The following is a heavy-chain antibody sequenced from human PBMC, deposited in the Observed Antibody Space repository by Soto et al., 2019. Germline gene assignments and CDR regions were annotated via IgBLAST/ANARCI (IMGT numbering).Heavy chain of an antibody. Sequence: GESLKISCQASGYSFINYWIGWVRQMPGKGLAWMAIINPGNSETRYSPSFQGQVTVSADKSISTVYLQWSSLKASDTAMYYCARPHLNNVDSWGQGTLVTVSS. CDR2: INPGNSET. CDR1: GYSFINYW. D-gene: IGHD1-20*01. CDR3: ARPHLNNVDS. V-gene: IGHV5-51*01. J-gene: IGHJ4*02.